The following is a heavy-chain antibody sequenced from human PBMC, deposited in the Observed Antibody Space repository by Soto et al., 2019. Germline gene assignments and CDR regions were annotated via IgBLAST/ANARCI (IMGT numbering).Heavy chain of an antibody. J-gene: IGHJ4*02. D-gene: IGHD6-6*01. CDR3: ARGISSIAASTAGY. Sequence: QVQLVQSGAEVKKPGASVKVSCKASGYTFTSYDINWVRQATGQGLEWMGWMNPNSGNTGYAQKFQGRVTMTRNTSISTAYMERSSLRSEDTAVYYCARGISSIAASTAGYWGQGTLVTVSS. CDR1: GYTFTSYD. V-gene: IGHV1-8*01. CDR2: MNPNSGNT.